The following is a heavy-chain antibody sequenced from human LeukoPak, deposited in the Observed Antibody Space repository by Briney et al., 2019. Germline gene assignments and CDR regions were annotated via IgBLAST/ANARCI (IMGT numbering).Heavy chain of an antibody. J-gene: IGHJ4*02. CDR1: GFTFSGSA. CDR3: LCSRGGPDY. D-gene: IGHD3-10*01. CDR2: IRSKANSYAT. V-gene: IGHV3-73*01. Sequence: GGSLRLSCAASGFTFSGSAMHWVRQASGKGLEWVGRIRSKANSYATAYAASVKGRFTISRDDSKNTAYLQMNSLKTEDMAVYYCLCSRGGPDYWGQGTLVTVSS.